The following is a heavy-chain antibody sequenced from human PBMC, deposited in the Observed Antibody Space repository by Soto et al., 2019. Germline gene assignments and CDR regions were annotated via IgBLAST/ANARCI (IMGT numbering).Heavy chain of an antibody. J-gene: IGHJ3*02. CDR3: ARAQYDYIGGSYLYDIDAFDI. CDR1: GGSISSGGYY. D-gene: IGHD3-16*02. V-gene: IGHV4-31*03. CDR2: IYYSGST. Sequence: QVQLQESGPGLVKPSQTLSLTCTVSGGSISSGGYYWSWIRQHPGKGLEWIGYIYYSGSTYYNPSLKSRVTISVDTSKNQFSLKLSSVTAADTAVYYCARAQYDYIGGSYLYDIDAFDIWGQGTMVTVSS.